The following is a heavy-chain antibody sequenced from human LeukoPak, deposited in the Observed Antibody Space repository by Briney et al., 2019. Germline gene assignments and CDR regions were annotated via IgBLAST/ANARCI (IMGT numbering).Heavy chain of an antibody. Sequence: ASVKVSCKASGYTFTGYYMHWVRQAPGQGLEWMGWISAYNGNTNYAQKLQGRVTMTTDTSTSTAYMELRSLRSDDTAVYYCARAMYYYGSGSYSGENDYWGQGTLVTVSS. J-gene: IGHJ4*02. D-gene: IGHD3-10*01. CDR3: ARAMYYYGSGSYSGENDY. V-gene: IGHV1-18*04. CDR2: ISAYNGNT. CDR1: GYTFTGYY.